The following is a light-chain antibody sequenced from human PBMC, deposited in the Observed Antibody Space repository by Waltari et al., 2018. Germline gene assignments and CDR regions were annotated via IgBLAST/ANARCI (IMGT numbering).Light chain of an antibody. Sequence: IVLTQSPGTLSFSPGERATLSCRARQSVGGNYLAWYQQKPGQAPRLLIYDASSRATGIPDRFSGGGSGTDFTLTISRLEPEDFAVYYCQQYDRSPKTFGQGTQVEIK. CDR1: QSVGGNY. CDR2: DAS. V-gene: IGKV3-20*01. J-gene: IGKJ1*01. CDR3: QQYDRSPKT.